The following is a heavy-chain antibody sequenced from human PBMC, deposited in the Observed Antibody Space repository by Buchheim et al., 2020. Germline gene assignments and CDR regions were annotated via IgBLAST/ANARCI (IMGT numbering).Heavy chain of an antibody. CDR2: ILRSGGT. V-gene: IGHV4-4*02. J-gene: IGHJ4*02. CDR1: GATTNTHW. D-gene: IGHD2/OR15-2a*01. Sequence: QVFLQESGPGVVQPSATLSLTCDVSGATTNTHWWSWVRQPPGKGLEWIGEILRSGGTNYNPSLKSRVTVSMDRSRNPISPKLISVTAADTAVYYCARNADFCLDYWGQGAL. CDR3: ARNADFCLDY.